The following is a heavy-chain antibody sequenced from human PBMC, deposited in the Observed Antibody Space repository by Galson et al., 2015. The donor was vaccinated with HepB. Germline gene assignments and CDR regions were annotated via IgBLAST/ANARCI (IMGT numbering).Heavy chain of an antibody. CDR3: ARGALVAVVYATQNNWFDP. J-gene: IGHJ5*02. CDR1: GYTFSSYP. V-gene: IGHV1-18*01. CDR2: INAYSRKT. D-gene: IGHD2-15*01. Sequence: SVKVSCKASGYTFSSYPITWVRQAPGQGLEWMGWINAYSRKTNYARQLQGRVTMTTDTSTSTAYMELRSLRSDDTAVYYCARGALVAVVYATQNNWFDPWGQGTLVTVSS.